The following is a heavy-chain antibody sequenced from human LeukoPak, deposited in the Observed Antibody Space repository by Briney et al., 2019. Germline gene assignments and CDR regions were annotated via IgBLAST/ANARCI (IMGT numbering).Heavy chain of an antibody. CDR1: GGSISSYY. J-gene: IGHJ6*02. V-gene: IGHV4-59*01. Sequence: SSETLSLTCTVSGGSISSYYWSWIRQPPGKGLEWIGYIYYSGSTNYNPSLKSRVTISVDTSKNQFSLKLSSVTAADTAVYYCARDLCGFGESTYYYYGMDVWGQGTTVTVSS. CDR3: ARDLCGFGESTYYYYGMDV. D-gene: IGHD3-10*01. CDR2: IYYSGST.